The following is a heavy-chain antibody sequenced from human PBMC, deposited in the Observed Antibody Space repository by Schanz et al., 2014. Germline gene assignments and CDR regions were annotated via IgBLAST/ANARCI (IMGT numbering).Heavy chain of an antibody. CDR1: GFTFSSYA. Sequence: EVHLVESGGGLVQPGGSLRLSCGVSGFTFSSYAMNWVRQAPGKGLEWVSYVSRSTPDIYYADSVKGRFTMSRDNAKNSVFLQRNSLRAEDAAVYYCVRDSFVEFDYWGQGTLVTVSS. CDR2: VSRSTPDI. D-gene: IGHD3-3*01. V-gene: IGHV3-48*01. CDR3: VRDSFVEFDY. J-gene: IGHJ4*02.